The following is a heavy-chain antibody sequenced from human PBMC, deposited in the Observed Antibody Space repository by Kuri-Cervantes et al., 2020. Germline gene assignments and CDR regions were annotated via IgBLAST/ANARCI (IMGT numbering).Heavy chain of an antibody. V-gene: IGHV3-30*04. CDR1: GFTFSSYA. Sequence: GESLKISCAASGFTFSSYAMHWVRQAPGKGLEWVAVISYDGSNKYYADSVKGRFTISRDNSKNTLYLQMNSLRAEDTAVYYCARGPMHCTGGVCYAVPYYYYMDVWGKGTTVTVSS. D-gene: IGHD2-8*02. CDR3: ARGPMHCTGGVCYAVPYYYYMDV. CDR2: ISYDGSNK. J-gene: IGHJ6*03.